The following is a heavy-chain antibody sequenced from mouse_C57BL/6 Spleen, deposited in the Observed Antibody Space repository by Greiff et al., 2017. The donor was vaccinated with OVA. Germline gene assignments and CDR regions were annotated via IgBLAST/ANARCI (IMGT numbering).Heavy chain of an antibody. CDR2: IDPENGDT. J-gene: IGHJ2*01. V-gene: IGHV14-4*01. CDR3: TTGGGPSYYFDY. Sequence: VQLKQSGAELVRPGASVKLSCTASGFNIKDDYMHWVKQRPEQGLEWIGWIDPENGDTEYASKFQGKATITADTSSNTAYLQLSSLTSEDTAVYYCTTGGGPSYYFDYWGQGTTLTVSS. CDR1: GFNIKDDY. D-gene: IGHD1-1*02.